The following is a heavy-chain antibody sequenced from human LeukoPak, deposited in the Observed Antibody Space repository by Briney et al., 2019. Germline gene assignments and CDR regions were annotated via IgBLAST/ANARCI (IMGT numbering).Heavy chain of an antibody. CDR1: GGTFSSYA. Sequence: GASVKVSCKASGGTFSSYAISWVRQAPGQGLEWMGRIIPIFGTANYAQKFQGRVTITTDESTSTAYMELSSLRSEDTAVYYCARDYYDSSGYYYNWFDPWGQGTLVTVSS. V-gene: IGHV1-69*05. CDR3: ARDYYDSSGYYYNWFDP. D-gene: IGHD3-22*01. J-gene: IGHJ5*02. CDR2: IIPIFGTA.